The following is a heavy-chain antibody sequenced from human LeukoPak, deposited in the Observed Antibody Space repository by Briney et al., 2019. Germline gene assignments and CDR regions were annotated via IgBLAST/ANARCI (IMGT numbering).Heavy chain of an antibody. Sequence: GGSLRLSCAASGFTFSTYTMAWVRQAPGGGLEWVSGISGNGGRTYYADSVKGRFAISRDDSKSTLYLQMNSLRAEDTAVYYCAKDRAVVVVAVFDYWGQGTLVTVSS. CDR2: ISGNGGRT. CDR1: GFTFSTYT. CDR3: AKDRAVVVVAVFDY. J-gene: IGHJ4*02. V-gene: IGHV3-23*01. D-gene: IGHD2-15*01.